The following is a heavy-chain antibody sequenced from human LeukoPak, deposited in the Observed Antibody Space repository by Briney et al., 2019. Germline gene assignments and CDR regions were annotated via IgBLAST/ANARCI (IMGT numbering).Heavy chain of an antibody. V-gene: IGHV1-69*13. Sequence: GASVKVSCTASGGTFSSYAISWVRQAPGQGLEWMGGIIPIFGTANYAQKFQGRVTITADESTSTAYMELSSLRSEDTAVYYCAREGTYGSGSYYYYGMDVWGQGTTVTVSS. D-gene: IGHD3-10*01. CDR1: GGTFSSYA. CDR3: AREGTYGSGSYYYYGMDV. J-gene: IGHJ6*02. CDR2: IIPIFGTA.